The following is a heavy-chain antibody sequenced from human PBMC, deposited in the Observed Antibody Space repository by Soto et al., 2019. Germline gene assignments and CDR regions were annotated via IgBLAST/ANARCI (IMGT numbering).Heavy chain of an antibody. Sequence: QVQLVESGGGGVQPGRSLRLSCAASGFTFSSYALHWLRQAPGKGLDWVAVISSDVNYKYYADSVKGGFTSTRDNSKTTLYVQMSTLRGDDTVVYYFAREKNRGVWLFGFWGQGTLVTVST. J-gene: IGHJ4*02. CDR1: GFTFSSYA. CDR3: AREKNRGVWLFGF. CDR2: ISSDVNYK. V-gene: IGHV3-30-3*01. D-gene: IGHD5-12*01.